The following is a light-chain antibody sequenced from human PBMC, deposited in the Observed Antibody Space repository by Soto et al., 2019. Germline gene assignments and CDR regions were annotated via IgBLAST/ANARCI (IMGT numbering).Light chain of an antibody. V-gene: IGKV3-15*01. CDR3: QQYNDWPLT. Sequence: EIVMTQSPATLSLSPGERATLSCRASQSVSSNLAWYQQKSGQTPRLFIYGASTRATGIPARFSGSGSGTEFTLPISSLQSEDFAVYYCQQYNDWPLTFGPGTKVDIK. J-gene: IGKJ3*01. CDR2: GAS. CDR1: QSVSSN.